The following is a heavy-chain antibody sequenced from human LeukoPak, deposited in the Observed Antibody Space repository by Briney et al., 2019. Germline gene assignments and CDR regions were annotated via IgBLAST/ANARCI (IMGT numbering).Heavy chain of an antibody. CDR1: GYTFTSYG. D-gene: IGHD3-10*01. J-gene: IGHJ4*02. V-gene: IGHV1-18*01. CDR3: ARDPNYYGSGSYYNVGFFVL. CDR2: ISAYNGNT. Sequence: ASVKVSRKASGYTFTSYGISWVRQAPGQGLEWMGWISAYNGNTNYAQKLQGRVTMTTDTSTSTAYMELRSLRSDDTAVYYCARDPNYYGSGSYYNVGFFVLWGQGTLVTVSS.